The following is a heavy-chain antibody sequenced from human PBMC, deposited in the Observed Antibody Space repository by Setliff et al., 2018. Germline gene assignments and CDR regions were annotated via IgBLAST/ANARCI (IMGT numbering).Heavy chain of an antibody. Sequence: SDTLSLTCTVSGNSISSDYWSWIRQPAGKGLEWIGRIYTSGNTNYNPSLKSRVTMSVDTSKKQFSLKLSSVTAADTAVYYCARGESYYYYMDVWGKGTTVTVSS. D-gene: IGHD1-26*01. V-gene: IGHV4-4*07. CDR3: ARGESYYYYMDV. CDR1: GNSISSDY. CDR2: IYTSGNT. J-gene: IGHJ6*03.